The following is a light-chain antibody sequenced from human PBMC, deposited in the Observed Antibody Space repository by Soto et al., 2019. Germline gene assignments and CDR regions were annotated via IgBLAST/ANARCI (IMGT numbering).Light chain of an antibody. V-gene: IGLV2-8*01. CDR2: EVT. Sequence: QSALTQPPSASGSPGQSVTISGTGTSSDIGGYDHVSWYRQDPGKAPKVMIYEVTKRPSGVPDRFSGSKAGNTASLTVFGLQAEDEANYYCGSFAGPGWVFGGGTKLTVL. CDR1: SSDIGGYDH. CDR3: GSFAGPGWV. J-gene: IGLJ3*02.